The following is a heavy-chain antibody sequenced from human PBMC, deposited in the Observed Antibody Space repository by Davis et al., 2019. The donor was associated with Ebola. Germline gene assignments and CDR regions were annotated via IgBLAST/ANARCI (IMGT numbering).Heavy chain of an antibody. CDR1: GGYISGYY. D-gene: IGHD3-10*01. CDR3: ARDLLVRGGNGMDV. J-gene: IGHJ6*02. V-gene: IGHV4-39*02. Sequence: MPSETLSLTCTVSGGYISGYYWGWIRQPPGKGLEWIGSIYYSGSTYYNPSLKSRVTISVDTSKNHFSLKLSSVTAADTAVYYCARDLLVRGGNGMDVWGQGTTVTVSS. CDR2: IYYSGST.